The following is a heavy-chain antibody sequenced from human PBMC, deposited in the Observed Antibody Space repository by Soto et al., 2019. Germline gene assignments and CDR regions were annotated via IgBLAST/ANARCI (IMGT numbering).Heavy chain of an antibody. V-gene: IGHV1-8*01. CDR3: ARGGPAAGFDY. CDR1: GYTFTNYD. CDR2: MNANSGSA. J-gene: IGHJ4*02. Sequence: QVQLVQSGAEEKKTGASVKVSCKASGYTFTNYDINWVRQANGQGLEWMGWMNANSGSAGYAQNFQGRVTLTRDTSSSTAYMELRGLRSEDTAMYYCARGGPAAGFDYWGLGTLVTVSS. D-gene: IGHD6-13*01.